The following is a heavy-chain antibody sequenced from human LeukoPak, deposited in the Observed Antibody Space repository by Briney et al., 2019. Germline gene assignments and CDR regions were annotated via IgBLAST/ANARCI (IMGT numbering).Heavy chain of an antibody. Sequence: PGGSLRLSCAASGFTFDDYAMHWVRQAPGKGLEWVSGISWNSGSIGYADSVKGRFTISRDNAKNSLYLQMNSLRAEDTALYYCAKDRKFTGVGYYYYYGMDVWGQGTTVTVSS. CDR1: GFTFDDYA. J-gene: IGHJ6*02. D-gene: IGHD3-10*01. CDR2: ISWNSGSI. V-gene: IGHV3-9*01. CDR3: AKDRKFTGVGYYYYYGMDV.